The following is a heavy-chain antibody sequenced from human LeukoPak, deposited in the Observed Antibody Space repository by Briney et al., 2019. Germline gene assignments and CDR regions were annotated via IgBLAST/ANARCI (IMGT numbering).Heavy chain of an antibody. Sequence: HPGRSLGLSCAASGFTFSSYGMHWVRQAPGKGLEWVAVISYDGSNKYYADSVKGRFTISRDNSKNTLYLQMNSLRAEDTAVYYCAKDTVDYWGQGTLVTVSS. D-gene: IGHD4-17*01. J-gene: IGHJ4*02. CDR3: AKDTVDY. CDR1: GFTFSSYG. V-gene: IGHV3-30*18. CDR2: ISYDGSNK.